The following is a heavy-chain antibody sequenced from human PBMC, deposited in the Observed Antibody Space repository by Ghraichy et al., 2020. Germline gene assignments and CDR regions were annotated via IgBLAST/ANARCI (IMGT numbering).Heavy chain of an antibody. CDR1: GYTFTSYG. V-gene: IGHV1-18*01. D-gene: IGHD6-19*01. CDR2: ISAYNGNT. CDR3: ARDRSQWLVLYYFDY. Sequence: ASVKVSCKASGYTFTSYGISWVRQAPGQGLEWMGWISAYNGNTNYAQKHQGRVTMTTDTSTSTAYMELRSLRSDDTAVYYCARDRSQWLVLYYFDYWGQGTLVTVSS. J-gene: IGHJ4*02.